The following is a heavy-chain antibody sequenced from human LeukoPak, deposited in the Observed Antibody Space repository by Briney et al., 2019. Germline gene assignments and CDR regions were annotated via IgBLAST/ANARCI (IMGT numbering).Heavy chain of an antibody. CDR1: GFAFTRQA. D-gene: IGHD2-15*01. CDR3: AKDARRTNGWYFFDS. Sequence: GGSLRLSCAASGFAFTRQAMGWVRQAPGKGLEWVSVISDSGTLTYYADSVKGRFTISRDNSKNTLFLQMNSLRAEDAAIYYCAKDARRTNGWYFFDSWGPGTLVTVSS. CDR2: ISDSGTLT. V-gene: IGHV3-23*01. J-gene: IGHJ4*02.